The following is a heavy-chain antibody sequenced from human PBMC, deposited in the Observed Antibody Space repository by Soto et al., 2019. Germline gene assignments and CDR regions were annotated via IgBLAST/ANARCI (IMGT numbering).Heavy chain of an antibody. CDR3: ARASTYYDFWSGYHFDS. V-gene: IGHV1-18*01. CDR2: ISAYNGNT. J-gene: IGHJ4*02. D-gene: IGHD3-3*01. Sequence: ASVKVSCKASGYTFTSYGISWVRQAPGQGLEWMGWISAYNGNTNYAQKLQGRVTMTTDTSTSTAYMELSSLRSEDTAVYYCARASTYYDFWSGYHFDSWGQGTLVTVSS. CDR1: GYTFTSYG.